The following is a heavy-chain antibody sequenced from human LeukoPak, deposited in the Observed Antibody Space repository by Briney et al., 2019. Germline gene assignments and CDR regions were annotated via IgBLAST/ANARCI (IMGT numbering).Heavy chain of an antibody. D-gene: IGHD5-12*01. CDR3: ARGIVATIVFDP. CDR2: IYSGGST. V-gene: IGHV3-66*01. Sequence: GGSLRLSCAASGFTFSSNYMSWVRQAPGKGLEWVSVIYSGGSTYYADSVKGRFTISRDNSKNTLYLQMNSLRAEDTAVYYCARGIVATIVFDPWGQGTLVTVSS. J-gene: IGHJ5*02. CDR1: GFTFSSNY.